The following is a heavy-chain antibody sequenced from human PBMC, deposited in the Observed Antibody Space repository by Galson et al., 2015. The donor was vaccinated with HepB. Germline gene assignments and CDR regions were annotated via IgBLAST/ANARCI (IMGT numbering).Heavy chain of an antibody. D-gene: IGHD3-9*01. CDR3: ARAPPVFDDILYGDGMDV. J-gene: IGHJ6*02. Sequence: SVKVSCKASGGTFSSYAISWVRQAPGQGLEWMGGIIPIFGTANYAQKFQGRVTITADESTSTAYMELSSLRSEDTAVYYCARAPPVFDDILYGDGMDVWGQGTTVTVSS. CDR2: IIPIFGTA. V-gene: IGHV1-69*13. CDR1: GGTFSSYA.